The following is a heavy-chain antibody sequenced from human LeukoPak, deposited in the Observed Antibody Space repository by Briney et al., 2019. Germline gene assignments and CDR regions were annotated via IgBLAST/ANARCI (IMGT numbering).Heavy chain of an antibody. CDR1: GFRFSYHD. J-gene: IGHJ3*02. D-gene: IGHD1/OR15-1a*01. Sequence: PGGSLRLSCAASGFRFSYHDMHWVRQAPGKGLEFVSSIGAAGAHTFYADSVKGRFTISRDNFQSTMYLQMDGLRPEDSAVYYFARELGGTKRGVFNIGGQGKVVPFSS. V-gene: IGHV3-64*02. CDR2: IGAAGAHT. CDR3: ARELGGTKRGVFNI.